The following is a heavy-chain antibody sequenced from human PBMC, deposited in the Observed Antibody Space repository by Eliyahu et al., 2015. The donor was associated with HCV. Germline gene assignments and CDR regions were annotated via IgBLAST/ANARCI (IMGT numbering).Heavy chain of an antibody. CDR1: XASVNSGSHY. J-gene: IGHJ4*02. Sequence: QVQLQESGPGLVKPSETLSLTCTVSXASVNSGSHYRSWIRQPPGKGLEWIGYIYYTESTNYNPSLKSRVTISVDTCKNQFSLRLSSVTAADTAVYYCARDSRPYNWNIWGQGALVTVSS. D-gene: IGHD1/OR15-1a*01. CDR2: IYYTEST. CDR3: ARDSRPYNWNI. V-gene: IGHV4-61*01.